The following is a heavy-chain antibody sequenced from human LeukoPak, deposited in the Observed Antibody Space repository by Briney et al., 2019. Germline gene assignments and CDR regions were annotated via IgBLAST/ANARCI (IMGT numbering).Heavy chain of an antibody. CDR3: AKVKGYGDYGYFDY. V-gene: IGHV3-21*01. CDR2: ISTSSSYI. CDR1: GFTFSSYH. J-gene: IGHJ4*02. Sequence: GGSLRLSCAGSGFTFSSYHMNWVRQAPGKGLEWVSSISTSSSYIYYADSVKGRFTISRDNAKNSLYLQMNSLRAEDTAVYYCAKVKGYGDYGYFDYWGQGTLVTVSS. D-gene: IGHD4-17*01.